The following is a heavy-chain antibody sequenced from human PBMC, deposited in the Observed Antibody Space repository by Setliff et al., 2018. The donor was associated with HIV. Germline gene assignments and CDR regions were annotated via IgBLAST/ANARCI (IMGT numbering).Heavy chain of an antibody. CDR1: GGSISSYY. V-gene: IGHV4-4*07. Sequence: SETLSLTCTVSGGSISSYYWSWIRQPAGKGLEWIGRFYTSGSTNYNPSLKSRITMSVDTSKNQFSLKVRYVTAADTAIYYCAREIWGQVAHVPYGMDVWGQGTTVTVSS. CDR3: AREIWGQVAHVPYGMDV. J-gene: IGHJ6*02. CDR2: FYTSGST. D-gene: IGHD5-12*01.